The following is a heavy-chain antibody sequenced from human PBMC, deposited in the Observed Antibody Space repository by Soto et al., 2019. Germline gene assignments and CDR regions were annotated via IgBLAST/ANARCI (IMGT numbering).Heavy chain of an antibody. CDR2: INPILSMS. D-gene: IGHD3-10*01. Sequence: SVKVSCKASGDTFAFYSINWVRQAPGLGLEWMGRINPILSMSNYAQRFQGRVTMTADKSTSTAYMVLNSLRSEDTAIYYCATSYGSGYRAFDYWGQGALVTVSS. J-gene: IGHJ4*02. V-gene: IGHV1-69*02. CDR1: GDTFAFYS. CDR3: ATSYGSGYRAFDY.